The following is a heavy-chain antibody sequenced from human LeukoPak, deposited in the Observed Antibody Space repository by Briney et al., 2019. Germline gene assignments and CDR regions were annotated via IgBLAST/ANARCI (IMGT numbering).Heavy chain of an antibody. Sequence: PGGSLRLSCAASGFTFSNYGMHWVRQVPGKGLDWVAFIWYDGSNKYYADFVKGRFTISRDNSKNTLFLQMDSLRGEDTALYYCAKLGGDFWGQGTLVTVSS. V-gene: IGHV3-30*02. CDR3: AKLGGDF. J-gene: IGHJ4*02. CDR2: IWYDGSNK. CDR1: GFTFSNYG.